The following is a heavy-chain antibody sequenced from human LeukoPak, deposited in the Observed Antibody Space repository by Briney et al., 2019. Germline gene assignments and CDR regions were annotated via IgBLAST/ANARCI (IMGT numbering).Heavy chain of an antibody. CDR3: AKGTAMEDYYYYGMDV. Sequence: GGSLRLSCAASGFTFSSYALHWVRQAPGKGLEWVAVIPYDGSNEYYADSVKGRFTISRDNSGNTLYLQMNSLRAEDTAVYYCAKGTAMEDYYYYGMDVWGQGTTVTVSS. J-gene: IGHJ6*02. CDR1: GFTFSSYA. V-gene: IGHV3-30*18. CDR2: IPYDGSNE. D-gene: IGHD5-18*01.